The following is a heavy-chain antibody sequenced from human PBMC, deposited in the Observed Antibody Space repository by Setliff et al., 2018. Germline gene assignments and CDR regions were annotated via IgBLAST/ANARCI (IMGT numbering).Heavy chain of an antibody. V-gene: IGHV3-66*01. Sequence: GGSLRLSCVVSGLTVSNDFMGWVRQAPGKGLEWVSAIYNIGETRYADSVKGRFTISRDNAENSLYLQMNSLRAEDTAVYYCARSETCHSTHCSPYDYWGQGTPVTVSS. J-gene: IGHJ4*02. CDR2: IYNIGET. CDR3: ARSETCHSTHCSPYDY. D-gene: IGHD2-2*01. CDR1: GLTVSNDF.